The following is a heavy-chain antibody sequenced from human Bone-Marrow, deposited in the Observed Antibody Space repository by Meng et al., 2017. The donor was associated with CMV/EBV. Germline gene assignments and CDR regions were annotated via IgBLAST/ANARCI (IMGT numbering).Heavy chain of an antibody. Sequence: FSGYSMNWVRQAPGQGLEWVSSISSLSSYRYYADSVKGRFTTSRDNAKNSLYLQMNSLRAEDTAVYYCARDGGSVSMIVVANYFDYWGQGTLVTVSS. CDR1: FSGYS. J-gene: IGHJ4*02. CDR3: ARDGGSVSMIVVANYFDY. D-gene: IGHD3-22*01. V-gene: IGHV3-21*01. CDR2: ISSLSSYR.